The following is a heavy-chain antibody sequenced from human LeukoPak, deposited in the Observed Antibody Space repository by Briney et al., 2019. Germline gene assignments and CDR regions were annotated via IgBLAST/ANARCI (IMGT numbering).Heavy chain of an antibody. V-gene: IGHV1-69*05. CDR3: ARDEVSSSWHDDRRLDY. J-gene: IGHJ4*02. CDR2: IIPIFGTA. CDR1: GGTYSSYA. Sequence: SVKVSRKASGGTYSSYAISWVRQAPGQGLEWMGRIIPIFGTANYAQKFQGRVTITTDESTSTAYMELSSLRSEDTAVYYCARDEVSSSWHDDRRLDYWGQGTLVTVSS. D-gene: IGHD6-13*01.